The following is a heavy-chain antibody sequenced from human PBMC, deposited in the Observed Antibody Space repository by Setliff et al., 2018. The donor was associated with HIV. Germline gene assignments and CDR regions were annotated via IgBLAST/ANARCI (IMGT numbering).Heavy chain of an antibody. V-gene: IGHV4-59*11. CDR1: GCSISSHY. CDR3: ARAGYYGSTSYWEYFQH. D-gene: IGHD3-22*01. Sequence: SETLSLTCTVSGCSISSHYWSWIRQPPGKGLEWIGSIYYNGITNYNPSLRSRVTVSVDTSKNQFSLKLSSVTAADTAVYYCARAGYYGSTSYWEYFQHWGQGTLVTVS. J-gene: IGHJ1*01. CDR2: IYYNGIT.